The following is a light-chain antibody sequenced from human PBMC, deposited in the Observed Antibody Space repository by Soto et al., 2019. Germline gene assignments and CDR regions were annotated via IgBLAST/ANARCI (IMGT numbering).Light chain of an antibody. V-gene: IGKV3-20*01. Sequence: ETVLTQSPGTLSLSPGERATLSCRASQSVGGSFLASYQQRPGQAPRLLIYHTSYRATGIPDRFSGSGSGTDFTLTISRLEPEDFAVYYCQQYHSSPRKFGKGPKVEIK. J-gene: IGKJ1*01. CDR2: HTS. CDR1: QSVGGSF. CDR3: QQYHSSPRK.